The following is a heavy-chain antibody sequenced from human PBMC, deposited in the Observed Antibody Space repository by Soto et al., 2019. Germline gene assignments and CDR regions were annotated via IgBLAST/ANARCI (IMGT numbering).Heavy chain of an antibody. CDR3: ARAFDYSNYAGWWFDP. J-gene: IGHJ5*02. V-gene: IGHV4-59*08. CDR1: GGSISTYY. Sequence: SETLSLTCTVSGGSISTYYWSWIRQPPGKGLEWIGYIYYSGSTNYNPSLKSRVTISVDTSKNQFSLKLSSVTAADTAVYYCARAFDYSNYAGWWFDPCGQQTLLPVSS. CDR2: IYYSGST. D-gene: IGHD4-4*01.